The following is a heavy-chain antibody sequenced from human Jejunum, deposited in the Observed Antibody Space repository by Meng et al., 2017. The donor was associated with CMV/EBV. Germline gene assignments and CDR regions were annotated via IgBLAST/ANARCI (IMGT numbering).Heavy chain of an antibody. Sequence: YTFTSYVIGWVRQTPGKGLEWMGLIYPGDLDIRYSPSFQGQVTISVDKSTSTAYLQWSSLKASDSGMYYCARGRLGLGSYYRNWFDSWGQGTLVTVSS. CDR1: YTFTSYV. CDR3: ARGRLGLGSYYRNWFDS. J-gene: IGHJ5*01. V-gene: IGHV5-51*01. CDR2: IYPGDLDI. D-gene: IGHD3-10*02.